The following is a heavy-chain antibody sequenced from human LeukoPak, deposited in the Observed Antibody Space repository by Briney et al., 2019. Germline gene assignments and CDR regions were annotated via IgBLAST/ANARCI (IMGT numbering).Heavy chain of an antibody. Sequence: GGSLRLSCAASGFTFSSYWMSWVRQAPGKGLEWVANIRQDGSEKYYVDSVKGRFTISRDNAKNSLYLQMNSLRAEDTAVYYCARDYLRTTVTAPWYFDLWGRGTLVTVSS. V-gene: IGHV3-7*01. CDR3: ARDYLRTTVTAPWYFDL. CDR2: IRQDGSEK. J-gene: IGHJ2*01. CDR1: GFTFSSYW. D-gene: IGHD4-17*01.